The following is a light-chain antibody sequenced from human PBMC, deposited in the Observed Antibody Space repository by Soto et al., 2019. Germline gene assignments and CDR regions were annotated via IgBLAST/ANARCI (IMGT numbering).Light chain of an antibody. J-gene: IGKJ1*01. CDR3: QQYGSSPWT. V-gene: IGKV3-20*01. CDR2: DAY. CDR1: QSFRGL. Sequence: EFVLTQSPVTLSLSPGERATLSCRASQSFRGLLAWYQQKPGQAPRLLIYDAYNRAPGIPARFSGSESGTVFTLTISRLEPEDFAVYYCQQYGSSPWTFGQGTKVDIK.